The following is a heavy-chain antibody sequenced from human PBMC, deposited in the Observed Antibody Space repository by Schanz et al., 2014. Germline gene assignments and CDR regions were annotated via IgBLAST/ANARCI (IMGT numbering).Heavy chain of an antibody. D-gene: IGHD5-12*01. CDR1: GGSISSGGYS. CDR2: IYSSGST. V-gene: IGHV4-30-4*07. CDR3: ARQPTRRRDGYNKAHFDY. Sequence: QVQLQESGPGLVKPSQTLSLTCAVSGGSISSGGYSWSWIRQPPGKGLECIGYIYSSGSTYYNPSHKSRVTISVDMSKNQFSLKLSSVTAADTAVYYCARQPTRRRDGYNKAHFDYWGQGTLVTVSS. J-gene: IGHJ4*02.